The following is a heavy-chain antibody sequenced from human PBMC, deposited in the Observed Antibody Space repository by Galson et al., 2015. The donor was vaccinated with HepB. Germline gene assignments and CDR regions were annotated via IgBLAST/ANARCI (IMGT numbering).Heavy chain of an antibody. CDR2: IFYSGST. Sequence: TLSLTCTVSAGSISSGGHYWSWIRQPPGKGLEWIGNIFYSGSTYYNASLRSRLTISVDPSKNQFSLKLSSVTAADMAVYYCARLGAPWGHSYGGDAFDIWGQGTMVTVS. J-gene: IGHJ3*02. V-gene: IGHV4-30-4*01. D-gene: IGHD5-18*01. CDR1: AGSISSGGHY. CDR3: ARLGAPWGHSYGGDAFDI.